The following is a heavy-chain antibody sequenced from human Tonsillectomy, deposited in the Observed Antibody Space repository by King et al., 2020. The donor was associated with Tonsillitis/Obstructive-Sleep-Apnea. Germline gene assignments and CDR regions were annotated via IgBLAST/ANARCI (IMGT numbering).Heavy chain of an antibody. CDR2: IYYSGST. CDR3: ARDPDYYDSSGYYDT. CDR1: GGSISSYY. J-gene: IGHJ5*02. Sequence: QLQESGPGLVKPSETLSLTCTVSGGSISSYYWSWIRQPPGKGLEWIGYIYYSGSTNYNPSLQSRVTISVDTSKNQFSLKLSSVTAADTAVYYCARDPDYYDSSGYYDTWGQGTLVTVSS. V-gene: IGHV4-59*01. D-gene: IGHD3-22*01.